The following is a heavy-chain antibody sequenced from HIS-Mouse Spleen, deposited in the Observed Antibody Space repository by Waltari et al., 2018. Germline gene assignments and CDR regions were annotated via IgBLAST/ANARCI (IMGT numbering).Heavy chain of an antibody. CDR2: ISYDGSNK. CDR3: AREVVIYFDY. J-gene: IGHJ4*02. V-gene: IGHV3-30*04. D-gene: IGHD3-22*01. Sequence: SSYAMHWVRQAPGKGLEWVAVISYDGSNKYYADSVKGRFTISRDNSKNTLYLQMNSLRAEDTAVYYCAREVVIYFDYWGQGTLVTVSS. CDR1: SSYA.